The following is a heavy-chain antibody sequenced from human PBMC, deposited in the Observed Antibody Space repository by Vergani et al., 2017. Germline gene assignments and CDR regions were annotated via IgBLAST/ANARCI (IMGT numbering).Heavy chain of an antibody. V-gene: IGHV3-48*02. CDR1: GFTFSSYS. CDR2: ISSSSRTI. CDR3: ARDRXLYYDILTGYYGDDAFDI. Sequence: EVQLVESGGGLVQPGGSLRLSCAAPGFTFSSYSMNWVRQAPGKGMEWVSYISSSSRTIYYADSVKGQFTISRDNAKNSLYLQMNSLRDEDTAVYYCARDRXLYYDILTGYYGDDAFDIWGQGTMVTVSS. J-gene: IGHJ3*02. D-gene: IGHD3-9*01.